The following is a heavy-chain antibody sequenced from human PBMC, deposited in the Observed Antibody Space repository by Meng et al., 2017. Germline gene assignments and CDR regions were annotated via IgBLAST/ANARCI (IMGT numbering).Heavy chain of an antibody. CDR3: ARVVGYGSSWYKEWYFDL. CDR1: GFTSSDYY. Sequence: GGSLRPSCAVSGFTSSDYYMSWIRQDPGKGLEWVSYISSSGSTMYYADSVKGRFTISRDNAKNSLYLQMSSLRAEDTAVYYCARVVGYGSSWYKEWYFDLWGRGTLVTVSS. D-gene: IGHD6-13*01. V-gene: IGHV3-11*04. J-gene: IGHJ2*01. CDR2: ISSSGSTM.